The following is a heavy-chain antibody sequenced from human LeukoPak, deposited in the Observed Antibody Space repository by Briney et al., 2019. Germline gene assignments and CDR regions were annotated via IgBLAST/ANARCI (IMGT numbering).Heavy chain of an antibody. J-gene: IGHJ3*02. D-gene: IGHD3-3*01. V-gene: IGHV4-59*01. CDR1: GGSISSYY. CDR2: IYYSGST. Sequence: SETLSLTCTVSGGSISSYYWSWIRQPPGKGLEWIGYIYYSGSTNYNPSLKSRVTISVDTSKNQFPLKLSSVTAADTAVYYCARSSYDFEAFDIWGQGTMVTVSS. CDR3: ARSSYDFEAFDI.